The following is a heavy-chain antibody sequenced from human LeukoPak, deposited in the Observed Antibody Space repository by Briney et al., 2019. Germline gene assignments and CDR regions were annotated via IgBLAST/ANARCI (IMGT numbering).Heavy chain of an antibody. Sequence: GGSLRLSCAASGFTFSSYAMSWVRQAPGKGLEWISAFSCSGGRTYYADSVKGRFTISRDNSKSTLYLQMNSLRAEDKAVYYCAKDDWALQWFTHYDKWGQGTLVTVSS. CDR1: GFTFSSYA. CDR3: AKDDWALQWFTHYDK. V-gene: IGHV3-23*01. CDR2: FSCSGGRT. J-gene: IGHJ4*02. D-gene: IGHD3-22*01.